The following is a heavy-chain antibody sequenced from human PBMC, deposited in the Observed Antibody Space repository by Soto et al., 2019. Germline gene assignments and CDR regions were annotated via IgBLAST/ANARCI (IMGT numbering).Heavy chain of an antibody. CDR1: GFSIISSSYY. V-gene: IGHV4-39*01. Sequence: SATLSLTCTVSGFSIISSSYYWGWIRQPPGKGLEWIGSIYYSGSTYYNPSLKSRVTISVDTSKNQFSLKLSSVTAADTAVYYCARWVEVSLDYFDSWGQGTPVTVS. D-gene: IGHD2-15*01. CDR3: ARWVEVSLDYFDS. CDR2: IYYSGST. J-gene: IGHJ4*02.